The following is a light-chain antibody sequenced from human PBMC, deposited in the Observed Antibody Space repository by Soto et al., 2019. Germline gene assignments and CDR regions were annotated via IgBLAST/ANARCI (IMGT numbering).Light chain of an antibody. V-gene: IGKV3-20*01. CDR1: QSVSKSY. CDR3: QQYGSSQWT. Sequence: VLTQSPGTLSLSPGERATLSCRASQSVSKSYLAWYQQKPGQAPRLLIYAASSRATGIPDRFSGSGSGTDFTLTISRLEPEDFAVYYCQQYGSSQWTFGQGTKVEIK. J-gene: IGKJ1*01. CDR2: AAS.